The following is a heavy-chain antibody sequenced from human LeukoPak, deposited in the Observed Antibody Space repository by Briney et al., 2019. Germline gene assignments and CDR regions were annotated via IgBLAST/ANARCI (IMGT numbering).Heavy chain of an antibody. D-gene: IGHD3-16*01. J-gene: IGHJ4*02. CDR3: AKDLTRFDY. V-gene: IGHV3-15*01. CDR1: RFIFSDAW. CDR2: IKRKSAGGTI. Sequence: PGGSLRLSCAASRFIFSDAWLSWVRQAPGKGLEWVGRIKRKSAGGTIDYAAPVKGRFTISRDDSKNTLYLQMNSLKTEDTAVYYCAKDLTRFDYGGQGTLATAPS.